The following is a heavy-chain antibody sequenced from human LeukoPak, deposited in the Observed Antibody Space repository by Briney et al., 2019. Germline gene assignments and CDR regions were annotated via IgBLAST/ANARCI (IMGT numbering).Heavy chain of an antibody. Sequence: VSVKVSCTASGYTFTGYYMHWVRQAPGQGLEWMGWMNPNSGGTNYAQKFQGRVTMTRDTSISTAYMELSRLRSDDTAVYYCATVVGARGGDYFDYWGQGTLVTVSS. CDR1: GYTFTGYY. J-gene: IGHJ4*02. D-gene: IGHD1-26*01. CDR2: MNPNSGGT. V-gene: IGHV1-2*02. CDR3: ATVVGARGGDYFDY.